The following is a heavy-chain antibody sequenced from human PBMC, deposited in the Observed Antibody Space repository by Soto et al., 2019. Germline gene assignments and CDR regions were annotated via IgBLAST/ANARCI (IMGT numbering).Heavy chain of an antibody. V-gene: IGHV4-31*11. Sequence: TLSPTCAFFVGSISSGGSSGSWFGRPPGRGLGWIGYIYYNGSTTYNPSLKSRVTISVDTSKNQFSLKLSSVTAADMAVYYCARDLWGYCGTDCYPLDDWGQGTTVTVSS. CDR1: VGSISSGGSS. CDR2: IYYNGST. J-gene: IGHJ6*02. D-gene: IGHD2-21*02. CDR3: ARDLWGYCGTDCYPLDD.